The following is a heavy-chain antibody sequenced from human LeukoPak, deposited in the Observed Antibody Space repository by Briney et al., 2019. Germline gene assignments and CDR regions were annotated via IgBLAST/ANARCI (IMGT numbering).Heavy chain of an antibody. J-gene: IGHJ4*02. Sequence: EASVKVSCKASGYTFIDYYMHWVRQAPGHGLEWLGWINLNSGGTHYVQKFQGRVTMTRDTSISTAYMELSSLRSYDTAVYYCTRGGDYEGPNYFDYWGQGTLVTVPS. CDR2: INLNSGGT. CDR3: TRGGDYEGPNYFDY. V-gene: IGHV1-2*02. D-gene: IGHD3-22*01. CDR1: GYTFIDYY.